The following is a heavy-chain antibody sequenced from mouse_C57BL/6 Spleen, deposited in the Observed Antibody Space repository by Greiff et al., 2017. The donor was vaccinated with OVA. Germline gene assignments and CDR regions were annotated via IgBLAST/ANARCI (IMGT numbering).Heavy chain of an antibody. J-gene: IGHJ3*01. D-gene: IGHD2-1*01. Sequence: VQLQQSGPELVKPGASVKISCKASGYTFTDYYMNWVKQSHGKSLEWIGDINPNNGGTSYNQKFKGKATLTVDKSSSTAYMELRSLTSEDSAVYYCEWGNSAWFAYWGQGTLVTVSA. V-gene: IGHV1-26*01. CDR3: EWGNSAWFAY. CDR2: INPNNGGT. CDR1: GYTFTDYY.